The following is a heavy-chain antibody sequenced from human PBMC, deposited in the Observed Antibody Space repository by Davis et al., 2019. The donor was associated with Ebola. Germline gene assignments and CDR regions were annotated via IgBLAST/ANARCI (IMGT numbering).Heavy chain of an antibody. CDR2: INIDETKE. CDR1: GFTFSSYW. CDR3: VKDRSSVVAIGYNWFDS. J-gene: IGHJ5*01. Sequence: HTGGSLRLSCAASGFTFSSYWMHWVRQLPGKGPVWVSRINIDETKEDYMDSVKGRFTISRDNAKNPLYLQMNSLRAEDTAVYYCVKDRSSVVAIGYNWFDSWGPGTLVTVSS. D-gene: IGHD2-21*01. V-gene: IGHV3-74*01.